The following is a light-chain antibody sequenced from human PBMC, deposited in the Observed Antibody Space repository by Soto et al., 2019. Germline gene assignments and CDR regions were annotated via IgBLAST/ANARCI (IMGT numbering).Light chain of an antibody. CDR3: QQYGSSPWT. Sequence: DIVLTQSPGTLSLAPGERATLSCRASQSVSSSYLVWYQQKPGQTPRLLIYDASSRATAIPDRFSGSGSGTDFTLTISRLEPEDFAVYYCQQYGSSPWTFGQGTKVEIK. CDR2: DAS. V-gene: IGKV3-20*01. CDR1: QSVSSSY. J-gene: IGKJ1*01.